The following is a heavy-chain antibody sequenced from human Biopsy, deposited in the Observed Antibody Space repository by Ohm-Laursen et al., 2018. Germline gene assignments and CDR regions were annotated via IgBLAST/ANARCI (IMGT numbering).Heavy chain of an antibody. D-gene: IGHD6-13*01. V-gene: IGHV4-34*01. CDR3: ARGLLKTKYTTSWYGLATYPKPSGYYYWGLDV. CDR2: IQHSWST. J-gene: IGHJ6*02. CDR1: GGSFRGYF. Sequence: SETLSLTCAVYGGSFRGYFLGWIRQTPREGLGWVWGIQHSWSTHYKPSLDSRVAISADTSKNQFSLNLYSVTAADTAVYYCARGLLKTKYTTSWYGLATYPKPSGYYYWGLDVWGQGTTVTVSS.